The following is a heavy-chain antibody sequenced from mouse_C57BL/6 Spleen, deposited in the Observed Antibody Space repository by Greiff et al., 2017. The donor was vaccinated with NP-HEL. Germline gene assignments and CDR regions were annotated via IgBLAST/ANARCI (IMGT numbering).Heavy chain of an antibody. CDR2: ISYDGSN. D-gene: IGHD3-2*02. Sequence: EVKLMESGPGLVKPSQSLSLTCSVTGYSITSGYYWNWIRQFPGNKLEWMGYISYDGSNNYNPSLKNRISITRDTSKNQFFLKLNSVTTEDTATYYCARPSGYVFDYWGQGTTLTVSS. CDR1: GYSITSGYY. J-gene: IGHJ2*01. CDR3: ARPSGYVFDY. V-gene: IGHV3-6*01.